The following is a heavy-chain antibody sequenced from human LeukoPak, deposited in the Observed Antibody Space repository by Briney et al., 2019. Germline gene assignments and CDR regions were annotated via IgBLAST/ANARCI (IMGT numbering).Heavy chain of an antibody. CDR2: IYWDDDK. Sequence: SGPTLVKPTQTLTLTCTFSGFSLSTSGVGVGWIRQPPGKALEWLALIYWDDDKRYSPSLKSRLTITKDTSKNQVVLTMTNMDPVDTATYYCAHRQIAAANKYYFDYWGQGTLVTVSS. CDR1: GFSLSTSGVG. CDR3: AHRQIAAANKYYFDY. D-gene: IGHD6-13*01. J-gene: IGHJ4*02. V-gene: IGHV2-5*02.